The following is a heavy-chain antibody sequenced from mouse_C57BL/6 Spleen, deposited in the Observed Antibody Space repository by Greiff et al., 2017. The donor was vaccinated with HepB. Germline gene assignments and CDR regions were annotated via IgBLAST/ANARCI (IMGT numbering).Heavy chain of an antibody. CDR3: ARDDGYYLYFDY. V-gene: IGHV1-55*01. CDR2: IYPGSGST. Sequence: VQFQQPGAELVKPGASVKMSCKASGYTFTSYWITWVKQRPGQGLEWIGDIYPGSGSTNYNEKFKSKATLTVDTSSSTAYMQLSSLTSEDSAVYYCARDDGYYLYFDYWGQGTTLTVSS. CDR1: GYTFTSYW. D-gene: IGHD2-3*01. J-gene: IGHJ2*01.